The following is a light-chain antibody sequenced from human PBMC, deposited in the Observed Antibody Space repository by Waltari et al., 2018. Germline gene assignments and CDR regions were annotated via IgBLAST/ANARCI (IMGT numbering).Light chain of an antibody. CDR1: STDVGGYNY. V-gene: IGLV2-8*01. Sequence: QSALTQPPSASGALGQSVTISCTGTSTDVGGYNYCSWSQPHPGKAPNLISYEVGQRPSGVPDRFSGSKSGDTASLTVSGLRAEDEALYYCSSYSRSDVVIFGGGTKLTVL. CDR3: SSYSRSDVVI. CDR2: EVG. J-gene: IGLJ2*01.